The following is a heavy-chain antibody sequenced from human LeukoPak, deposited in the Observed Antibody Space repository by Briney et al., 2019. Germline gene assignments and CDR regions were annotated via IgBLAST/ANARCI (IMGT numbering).Heavy chain of an antibody. V-gene: IGHV3-23*01. D-gene: IGHD4-17*01. Sequence: GGSLRLFCAASGFTFSSNWMYWVRQAPGKGLEWVSAISGSGGSTYYADSVKGRFTISRDNSKNTLYLQMNSLRAEDTAVYYCAKDDYGDYVWYFDYWGQGTLVTVSS. CDR2: ISGSGGST. CDR1: GFTFSSNW. CDR3: AKDDYGDYVWYFDY. J-gene: IGHJ4*02.